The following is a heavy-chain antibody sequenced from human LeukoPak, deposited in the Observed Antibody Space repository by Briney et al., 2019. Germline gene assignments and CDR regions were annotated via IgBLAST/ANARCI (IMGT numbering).Heavy chain of an antibody. Sequence: PSETLSLTCTVSGGSISTYYWSWIRQPPGKGLEWIGYVYYSGSTNYNPSLKSRVTISVDTSKNQFSLKLSSVTAADTAVYYCARHRGTMIVVVIRGEFDIWGQGTMVTVSS. CDR3: ARHRGTMIVVVIRGEFDI. J-gene: IGHJ3*02. CDR2: VYYSGST. D-gene: IGHD3-22*01. CDR1: GGSISTYY. V-gene: IGHV4-59*08.